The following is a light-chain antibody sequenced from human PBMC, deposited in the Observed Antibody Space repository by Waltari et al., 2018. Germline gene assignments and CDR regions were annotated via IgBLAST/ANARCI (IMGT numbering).Light chain of an antibody. CDR3: SSYMDTTALEL. V-gene: IGLV2-14*03. J-gene: IGLJ2*01. CDR1: SSDIGSYNY. CDR2: DVT. Sequence: QSALTQPASVSGSPGQSITISCTGTSSDIGSYNYVSWYQQHTGKAPKLIIFDVTNRPSGVSNRFTGSKSGNTASLIISGLQGEDEADYYCSSYMDTTALELFGGGTSLTVL.